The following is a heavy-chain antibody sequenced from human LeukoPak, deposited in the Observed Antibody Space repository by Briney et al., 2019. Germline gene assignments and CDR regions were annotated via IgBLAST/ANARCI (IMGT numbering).Heavy chain of an antibody. V-gene: IGHV1-2*02. CDR2: INPNSGGT. Sequence: GASVKVSCKASRYTFTDYYMHWVRQAPGQGLEWMGWINPNSGGTNYAQKFQGRVTMTRDTAISTAYMELNRLRSDDTAVYYCARGGWSLGYCSSSSCLDWFDPWGQGTLVTVSS. J-gene: IGHJ5*02. CDR1: RYTFTDYY. D-gene: IGHD2-2*01. CDR3: ARGGWSLGYCSSSSCLDWFDP.